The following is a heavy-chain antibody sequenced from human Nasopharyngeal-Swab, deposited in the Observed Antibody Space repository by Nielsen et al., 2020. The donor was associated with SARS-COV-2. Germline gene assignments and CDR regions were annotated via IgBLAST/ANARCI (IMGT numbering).Heavy chain of an antibody. J-gene: IGHJ3*02. D-gene: IGHD3-22*01. V-gene: IGHV6-1*01. CDR3: AREGPGYDYYDSSGYQSTSDAFDI. CDR1: GDSVSSNSAA. CDR2: TYYRSKWYN. Sequence: SQTLSLTCAISGDSVSSNSAAWNWIRQSPSRGLEWLGRTYYRSKWYNDYAVSVKSRITINPDTSKNQFSLQLNSVTPEDTAVYYCAREGPGYDYYDSSGYQSTSDAFDIWGQGTMVTVPS.